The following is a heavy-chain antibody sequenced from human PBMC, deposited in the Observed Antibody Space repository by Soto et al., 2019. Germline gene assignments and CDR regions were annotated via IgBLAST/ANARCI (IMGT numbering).Heavy chain of an antibody. V-gene: IGHV4-39*01. CDR1: GGSISSSSYY. CDR3: ARCFGVVSQNWFDP. J-gene: IGHJ5*02. Sequence: QLQLQESGPGLVKPSETLSLTCTVSGGSISSSSYYWGWIRQPPGKGLEWIGSIYYSGSTYYNPSLKSRVTISVDTSKNQFSLKLSSVTAADTAVYYCARCFGVVSQNWFDPWGQGTLVTVSS. CDR2: IYYSGST. D-gene: IGHD3-3*01.